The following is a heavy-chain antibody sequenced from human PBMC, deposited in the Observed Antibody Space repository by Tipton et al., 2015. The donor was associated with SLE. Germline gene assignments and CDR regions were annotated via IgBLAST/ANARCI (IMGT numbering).Heavy chain of an antibody. D-gene: IGHD3-3*01. V-gene: IGHV3-30*04. CDR3: ARDRADYDFWSASFDC. CDR2: IWYDGSNK. Sequence: SLRLSCAASGFTFSSYAMHWVRQAPGKGLEWVAVIWYDGSNKFYGESMKGRFTVSRDNSQNTLYLQMNSLRPEDTAVYYCARDRADYDFWSASFDCWGQGTLVTVS. CDR1: GFTFSSYA. J-gene: IGHJ4*02.